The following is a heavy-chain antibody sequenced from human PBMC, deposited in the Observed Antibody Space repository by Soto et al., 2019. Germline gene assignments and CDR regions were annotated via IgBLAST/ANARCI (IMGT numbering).Heavy chain of an antibody. CDR1: GGSISSGGYS. Sequence: SETLSLTCAVSGGSISSGGYSWSWIRQPPGKGLEWIGYIYHSGSTYYNPSLKSRVTISVDRSKNQFSLKLSSVTAADTAVYYCARVQTRYYYYYGMDVWGQGTTVTVSS. CDR3: ARVQTRYYYYYGMDV. CDR2: IYHSGST. V-gene: IGHV4-30-2*01. J-gene: IGHJ6*02.